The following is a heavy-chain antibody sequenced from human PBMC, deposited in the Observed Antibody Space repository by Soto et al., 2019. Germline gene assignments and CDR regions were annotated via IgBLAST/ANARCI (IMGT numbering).Heavy chain of an antibody. J-gene: IGHJ4*02. Sequence: QVQLVQSGTEVKKPGASVKISCKASGYTFTGYYIYWVRQAPGQGLEFMGAINSGGGNTDYAQKFQGRVTVTRDTSTSTVYMELTSLRFDDTAVYYCAGGNCAGDCYFDYWGQGTLVIVSS. CDR1: GYTFTGYY. CDR2: INSGGGNT. V-gene: IGHV1-46*01. CDR3: AGGNCAGDCYFDY. D-gene: IGHD2-21*02.